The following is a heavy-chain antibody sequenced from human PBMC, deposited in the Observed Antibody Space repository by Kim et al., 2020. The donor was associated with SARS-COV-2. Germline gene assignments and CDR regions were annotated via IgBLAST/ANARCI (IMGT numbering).Heavy chain of an antibody. CDR3: ARIGKGGYRFGRDLYGMDV. CDR2: INHSGST. CDR1: GGSFSGYY. D-gene: IGHD3-22*01. V-gene: IGHV4-34*01. Sequence: SETLSLTCAVYGGSFSGYYWSWIRQPPGKGLEWIGEINHSGSTNYNPSLKSRVTISVDTSKNQFSLKLSSVTAADTAVYYCARIGKGGYRFGRDLYGMDVWGQGTTVTVSS. J-gene: IGHJ6*02.